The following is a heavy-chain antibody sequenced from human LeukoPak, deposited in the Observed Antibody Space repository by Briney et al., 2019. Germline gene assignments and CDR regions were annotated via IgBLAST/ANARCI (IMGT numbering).Heavy chain of an antibody. D-gene: IGHD3-22*01. CDR3: ARGEVDYDSSVIDI. CDR1: GYTFTSYG. CDR2: ISLNNGKT. J-gene: IGHJ3*02. Sequence: GASVKVSCKASGYTFTSYGISWVRQAPGQGLEWMGWISLNNGKTNNAQKFQGRVTMTKDTSTITAYMELRSLRSDDTAVYYCARGEVDYDSSVIDIWGQGTMVTVSS. V-gene: IGHV1-18*01.